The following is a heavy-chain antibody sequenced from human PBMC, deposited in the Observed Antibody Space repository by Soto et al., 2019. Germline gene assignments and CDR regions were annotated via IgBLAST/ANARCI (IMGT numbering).Heavy chain of an antibody. CDR2: IIPIFGTA. Sequence: VKVSCKASGGTFSSYAISWVRQAPGQGLEWMGGIIPIFGTANYAQKFQGRVTITADESTSTAYMELSSLRSEDTAVYYCAREGIVVVPAAIRPYYYYYGMDVWGQGTTVTVSS. V-gene: IGHV1-69*01. D-gene: IGHD2-2*01. CDR1: GGTFSSYA. J-gene: IGHJ6*02. CDR3: AREGIVVVPAAIRPYYYYYGMDV.